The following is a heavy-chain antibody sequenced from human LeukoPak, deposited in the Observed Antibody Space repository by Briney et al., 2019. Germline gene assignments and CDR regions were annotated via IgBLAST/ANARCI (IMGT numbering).Heavy chain of an antibody. CDR1: GFTFSTYN. CDR2: ISSSSSSSSYK. CDR3: AITYFYDSRGYYSFQH. D-gene: IGHD3-22*01. J-gene: IGHJ1*01. V-gene: IGHV3-21*04. Sequence: GGSLRLSCVASGFTFSTYNMHWVRQAPGKGLEWVSTISSSSSSSSYKYYADSVKGRFTISRDNAKNSLYLQMNSLRAEDTAVYFCAITYFYDSRGYYSFQHWGQGTLVTVSS.